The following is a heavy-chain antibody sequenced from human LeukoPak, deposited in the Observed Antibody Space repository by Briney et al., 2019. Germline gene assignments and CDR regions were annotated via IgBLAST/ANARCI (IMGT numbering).Heavy chain of an antibody. D-gene: IGHD6-13*01. CDR2: IYPGDSDT. CDR3: ARRSTYTSSWYDS. CDR1: GYSFPSYW. Sequence: GESLKISCKGFGYSFPSYWIAWVRQMPGKGLEWMGIIYPGDSDTRYSPSFQGQVTISVDRSITTAYLQWSSLKTSDTAMYYCARRSTYTSSWYDSWGQGTLVTVSS. J-gene: IGHJ5*01. V-gene: IGHV5-51*01.